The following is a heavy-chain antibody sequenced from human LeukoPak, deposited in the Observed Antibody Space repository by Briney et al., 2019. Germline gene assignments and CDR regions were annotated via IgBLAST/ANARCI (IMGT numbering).Heavy chain of an antibody. CDR1: GGTFSSYA. V-gene: IGHV1-69*13. J-gene: IGHJ5*02. CDR2: IIPIFGTA. CDR3: ARDGGIVVVPPYNWFDP. Sequence: SVNVSCKASGGTFSSYAISWVRQAPGQGLEWMGGIIPIFGTANYAQKFQGRVTITADESTSTAYMELSSLRSEDTAVYYCARDGGIVVVPPYNWFDPWGQGTLVTVSS. D-gene: IGHD2-2*01.